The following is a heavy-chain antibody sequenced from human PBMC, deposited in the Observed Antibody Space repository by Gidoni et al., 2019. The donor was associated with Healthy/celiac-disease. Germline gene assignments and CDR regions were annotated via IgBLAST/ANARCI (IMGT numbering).Heavy chain of an antibody. CDR1: GGSFSGYY. V-gene: IGHV4-34*01. Sequence: QVQLQQWCAGLLKPSETLSLTCAVYGGSFSGYYWSWIRQPPGKGLEWIGEINHSGSTNYNPCLKSRVTISVETSKNKFYLKLSFVTAADTAVYYCARRQPSIAADGRLFDYWGQGTLVTVSS. J-gene: IGHJ4*02. CDR2: INHSGST. CDR3: ARRQPSIAADGRLFDY. D-gene: IGHD6-13*01.